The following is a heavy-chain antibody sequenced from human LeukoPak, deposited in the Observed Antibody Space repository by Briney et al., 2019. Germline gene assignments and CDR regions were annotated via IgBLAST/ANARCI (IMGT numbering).Heavy chain of an antibody. Sequence: NSSETLSLTCTVSGGSISSYYWSWIRQPAGKGLEWIGRIYTNGSTNYNPSLKSRVTMSVDTSKNQFSLKLSSVTAADTAVYYCAREARDSSGYYSGYYFDYWGQGTLVTVSS. CDR2: IYTNGST. CDR1: GGSISSYY. V-gene: IGHV4-4*07. CDR3: AREARDSSGYYSGYYFDY. J-gene: IGHJ4*02. D-gene: IGHD3-22*01.